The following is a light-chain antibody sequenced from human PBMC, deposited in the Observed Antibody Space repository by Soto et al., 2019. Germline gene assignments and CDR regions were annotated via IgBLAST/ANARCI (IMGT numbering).Light chain of an antibody. J-gene: IGKJ4*01. CDR2: AAS. V-gene: IGKV1-9*01. CDR1: QGISSS. CDR3: QQLNSYPLT. Sequence: DIQLTQSPSFLSASVGDRVTITCRASQGISSSLAWYQQKPGKAPKLLIYAASTLQSGVPSRFSGSGSGTEFTLTISSLQPEDFANYYCQQLNSYPLTFGGGTKVDIK.